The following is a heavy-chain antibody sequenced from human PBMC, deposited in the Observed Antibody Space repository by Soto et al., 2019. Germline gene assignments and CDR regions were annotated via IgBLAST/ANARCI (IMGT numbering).Heavy chain of an antibody. Sequence: ASVKVSCKASGGTFSSYAISWVRQAPGQGLEWMGGIIPIFGTANYAQKFQGRVTITADESTSTAYMELSSLRSEDTAVYYCASGPDIVVVPAALGFDYYYGMDVWGQGTTVTVS. CDR1: GGTFSSYA. CDR2: IIPIFGTA. D-gene: IGHD2-2*01. CDR3: ASGPDIVVVPAALGFDYYYGMDV. J-gene: IGHJ6*02. V-gene: IGHV1-69*13.